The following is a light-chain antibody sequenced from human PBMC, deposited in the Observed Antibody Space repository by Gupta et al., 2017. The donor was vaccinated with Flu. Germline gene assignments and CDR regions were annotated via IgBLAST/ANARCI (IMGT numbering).Light chain of an antibody. J-gene: IGKJ1*01. CDR3: QQYYTTPWT. V-gene: IGKV4-1*01. CDR2: WAS. CDR1: QTAFYSSTNKDY. Sequence: DIVTTQSPDSLAVSLGEWATINCKSSQTAFYSSTNKDYVAWYQQKAGQPPELLMYWASTRESGVPDRFSGSGSGTDFTLTISSLQAEDVAVYYCQQYYTTPWTFGQGTKVEIK.